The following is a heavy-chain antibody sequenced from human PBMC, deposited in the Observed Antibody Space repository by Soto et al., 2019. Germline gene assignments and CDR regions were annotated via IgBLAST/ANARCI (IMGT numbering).Heavy chain of an antibody. J-gene: IGHJ4*02. CDR1: GFSFSKAW. Sequence: EVQLVKSGGGLVKPGGSLRLSCAASGFSFSKAWMNWVRQAPGKGLEWVGRIRSRSGTTDYAAPVKGKFSISRDDSKYTLYSQMNSLKVEDTAGYSCTPSGNPNFVDHWGQGTLVIVSS. V-gene: IGHV3-15*07. CDR3: TPSGNPNFVDH. D-gene: IGHD1-1*01. CDR2: IRSRSGTT.